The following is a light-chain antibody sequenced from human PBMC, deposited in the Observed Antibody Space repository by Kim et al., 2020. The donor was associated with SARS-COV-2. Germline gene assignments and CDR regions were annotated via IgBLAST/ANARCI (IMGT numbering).Light chain of an antibody. J-gene: IGKJ4*01. CDR2: AAS. CDR1: QDISSY. V-gene: IGKV1-27*01. CDR3: QKYDSAPLT. Sequence: ASVGDTVTITCRASQDISSYLAWYQQQPGKAPKLLIYAASSLQSGVTSRFSGSRSGTDFTLTISSLQPEDVATYYCQKYDSAPLTFGGGTKVDIK.